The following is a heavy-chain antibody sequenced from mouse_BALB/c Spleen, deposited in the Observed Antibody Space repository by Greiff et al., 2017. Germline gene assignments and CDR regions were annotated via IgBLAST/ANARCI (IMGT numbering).Heavy chain of an antibody. CDR2: ISYDGSN. CDR3: ARGGYGSSYGYWYFDV. CDR1: GYSITSGYY. D-gene: IGHD1-1*01. J-gene: IGHJ1*01. V-gene: IGHV3-6*02. Sequence: EVKLMESGPGLVKPSQSLSLTCSVTGYSITSGYYWNWIRQFPGNKLEWMGYISYDGSNNYNPSLKNRISITRDTSKNQFFLKLNSVTTEDTATYYCARGGYGSSYGYWYFDVWGAGTTVTVSS.